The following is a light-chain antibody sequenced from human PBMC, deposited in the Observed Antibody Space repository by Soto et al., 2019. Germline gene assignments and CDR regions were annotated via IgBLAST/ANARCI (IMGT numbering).Light chain of an antibody. V-gene: IGLV1-40*01. CDR2: GNS. CDR3: QSYDNSLSGYV. Sequence: QSVLTQPPSVSGAPGQRVTLSCTGSRSNIGAGHDVHWYQQLPGTAPKLLIFGNSNRPSGVPDRFSDSKSDTSASLTITGRQAEDEADYFCQSYDNSLSGYVFGTGTKVTVL. CDR1: RSNIGAGHD. J-gene: IGLJ1*01.